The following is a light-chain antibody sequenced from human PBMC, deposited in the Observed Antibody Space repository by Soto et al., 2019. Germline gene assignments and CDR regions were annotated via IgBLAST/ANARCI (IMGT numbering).Light chain of an antibody. CDR1: QSVSNNY. V-gene: IGKV3D-20*01. Sequence: EIVLTQSPATLSLSPGERATLSCGASQSVSNNYLAWYQQKPGLAPRLLIYDASSRATGIPDRFSGSGSGTDFTLTISRLEPEYLALYYCHHYGSPSGFGQGTKVEIK. J-gene: IGKJ1*01. CDR2: DAS. CDR3: HHYGSPSG.